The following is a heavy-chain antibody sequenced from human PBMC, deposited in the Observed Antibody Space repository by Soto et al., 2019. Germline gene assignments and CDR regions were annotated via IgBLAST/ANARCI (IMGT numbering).Heavy chain of an antibody. CDR2: TNGNLGTG. V-gene: IGHV1-69*06. Sequence: QVQLVQSGAEVKRPGSSVKVSCKASGGTFGSYPISWVRQAPGQGLEWMGGTNGNLGTGNYAQKFRGRLTITTDISTTKAYMELSSLTSEDTAVYYCARRDSHGFFRYFDNWGQGTLVTVSS. CDR3: ARRDSHGFFRYFDN. CDR1: GGTFGSYP. J-gene: IGHJ4*02. D-gene: IGHD3-10*01.